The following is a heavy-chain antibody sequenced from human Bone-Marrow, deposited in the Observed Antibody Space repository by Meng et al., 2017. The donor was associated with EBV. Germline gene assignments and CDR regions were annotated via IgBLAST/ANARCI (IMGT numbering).Heavy chain of an antibody. Sequence: QGQLQESGPGLVKPSATLSLTCTVSGASVSSGSYYWNWIRQPPGKGLEWIGYIYYNGNTNYNPSLKSRVTISVDTSKNQFSLKLSSVTAADTAVYYCASTSGNLNYSDYWGQGTLVTVSS. CDR2: IYYNGNT. V-gene: IGHV4-61*01. CDR1: GASVSSGSYY. CDR3: ASTSGNLNYSDY. J-gene: IGHJ4*02. D-gene: IGHD1-26*01.